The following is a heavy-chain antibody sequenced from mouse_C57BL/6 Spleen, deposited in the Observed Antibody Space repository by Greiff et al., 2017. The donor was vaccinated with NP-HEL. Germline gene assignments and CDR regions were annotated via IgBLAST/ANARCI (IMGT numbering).Heavy chain of an antibody. J-gene: IGHJ2*01. CDR1: GYSITSGYY. CDR2: ISYDGSN. D-gene: IGHD1-1*01. CDR3: CVYYYGSSYYDD. Sequence: VQLKESGPGLVKPSQSLSLTCSVTGYSITSGYYWYWIRQSPGNQLEWMGYISYDGSNNYNPSLKNRISITRDTSKNQLFLKLNSVTTEDTATYYCCVYYYGSSYYDDGGKGTTLTVSS. V-gene: IGHV3-6*01.